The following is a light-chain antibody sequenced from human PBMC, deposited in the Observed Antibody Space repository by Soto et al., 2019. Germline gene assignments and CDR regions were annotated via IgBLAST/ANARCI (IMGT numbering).Light chain of an antibody. CDR3: QVRDVWPT. CDR2: DAS. V-gene: IGKV3-11*01. J-gene: IGKJ1*01. CDR1: QSVSTS. Sequence: IVLTQSPATLSLSPGERAALSCRASQSVSTSLAWYQHKPGQAPRLIIYDASKRAPGLPTRFSGSGSGTDFTLPISSLEPEDFAVYYCQVRDVWPTFGQGTKVEIK.